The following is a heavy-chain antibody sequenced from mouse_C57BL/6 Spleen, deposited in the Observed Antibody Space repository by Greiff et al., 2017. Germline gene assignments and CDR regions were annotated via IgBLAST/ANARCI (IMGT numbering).Heavy chain of an antibody. CDR1: GYTFTSYW. V-gene: IGHV1-50*01. CDR3: ARNNEADDFEY. D-gene: IGHD6-1*01. Sequence: VQLQQPGAELVKPGASVKLSCKASGYTFTSYWMQWVKQRLGQGLEWIGEIDPSDSYTNYNQKFKGKATLTVDTSSSTAYMQLSSLTSEDSAVYYSARNNEADDFEYWGQGTTRTFS. J-gene: IGHJ2*01. CDR2: IDPSDSYT.